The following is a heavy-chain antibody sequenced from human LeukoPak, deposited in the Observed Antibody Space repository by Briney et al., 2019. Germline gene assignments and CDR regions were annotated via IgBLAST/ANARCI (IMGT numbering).Heavy chain of an antibody. D-gene: IGHD6-6*01. CDR1: GFTFSSYS. V-gene: IGHV3-21*01. J-gene: IGHJ6*02. CDR2: ISTRSSYI. Sequence: GGSLRLSCAASGFTFSSYSLNWVRQAPGKGLEWVSSISTRSSYIVYADSVKGRFTISRDNAKNSLYLQMNSPRAEDTAVYYCARFLEYSSSSYYYYGMDVWGQGTTVTVSS. CDR3: ARFLEYSSSSYYYYGMDV.